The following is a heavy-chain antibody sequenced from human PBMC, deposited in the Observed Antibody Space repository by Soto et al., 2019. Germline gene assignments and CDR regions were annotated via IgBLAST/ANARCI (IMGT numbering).Heavy chain of an antibody. CDR3: ARDRNGAAAFMDV. D-gene: IGHD6-13*01. V-gene: IGHV1-69*12. Sequence: QVQLVQSGAEVKKPGSSVKVSCKASGGTFSSYAISWVRQAPGQGLEWMGGIIPIFGTANYAQKFQGRVTITADESTRTAYMELSRLRSEDTAVYYCARDRNGAAAFMDVWGQGTTVTVSS. CDR2: IIPIFGTA. J-gene: IGHJ6*02. CDR1: GGTFSSYA.